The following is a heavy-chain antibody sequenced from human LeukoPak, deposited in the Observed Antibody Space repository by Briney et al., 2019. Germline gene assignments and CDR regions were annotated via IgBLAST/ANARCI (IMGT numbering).Heavy chain of an antibody. CDR1: GFTFSSYG. CDR2: ISYDGSNK. D-gene: IGHD3-22*01. V-gene: IGHV3-30*18. J-gene: IGHJ3*02. Sequence: GRSLRLSCAASGFTFSSYGMHWVRQAPGKGLEWVAVISYDGSNKYYADSAKGRFTISRDNSKNTLYLQMNSLRAEDTAVYYCAKDNLPNYYDSSGYYPDDAFDIWGQGTMVTVSS. CDR3: AKDNLPNYYDSSGYYPDDAFDI.